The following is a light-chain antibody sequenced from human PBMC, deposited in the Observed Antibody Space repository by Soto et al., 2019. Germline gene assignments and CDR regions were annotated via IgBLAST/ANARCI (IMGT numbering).Light chain of an antibody. Sequence: IQVTQSASSVSASVLGRFTITFRASQDISGWLAWYQQKPGKAPKLLIYAASSLQSGVPSRFSGSGSGTYFTLTISSLQPEDFATYYCLQANTFPITFGQGTRLEI. CDR2: AAS. J-gene: IGKJ5*01. CDR3: LQANTFPIT. CDR1: QDISGW. V-gene: IGKV1-12*01.